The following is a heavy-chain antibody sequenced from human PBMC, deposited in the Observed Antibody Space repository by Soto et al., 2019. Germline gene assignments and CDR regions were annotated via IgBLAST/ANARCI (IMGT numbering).Heavy chain of an antibody. CDR3: ARVASVGSGYDFTSYGMDV. Sequence: SETLSLTCTVSGGSVSSGSYYWSWIRQPPGKGLEWIGYIYYSGSTNYNPSLKSRVTISVDTSKNQFSLKLGSVTAADTAVYYCARVASVGSGYDFTSYGMDVWGQGTTVTVSS. CDR1: GGSVSSGSYY. D-gene: IGHD5-12*01. V-gene: IGHV4-61*01. J-gene: IGHJ6*02. CDR2: IYYSGST.